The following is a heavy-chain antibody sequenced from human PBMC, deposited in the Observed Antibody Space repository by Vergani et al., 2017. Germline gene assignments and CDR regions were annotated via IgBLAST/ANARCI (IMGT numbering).Heavy chain of an antibody. J-gene: IGHJ4*02. CDR1: GFTFSSYA. V-gene: IGHV3-30-3*01. Sequence: QVQLVESGGGVVQPGRSLRLSCAASGFTFSSYAMHWVHQAPGKGLEWVAVISYDGSNKYYADSVKGRFTISRDNSKNTLYLQMNSLRSEDTAVYYCARDPSSLHCSSSSCYGGLYFDYWGQGTLVTVSS. CDR2: ISYDGSNK. D-gene: IGHD2-2*01. CDR3: ARDPSSLHCSSSSCYGGLYFDY.